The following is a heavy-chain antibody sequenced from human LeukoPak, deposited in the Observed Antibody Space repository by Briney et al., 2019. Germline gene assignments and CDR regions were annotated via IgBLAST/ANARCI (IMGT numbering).Heavy chain of an antibody. CDR3: ARVVRYFLGAFDI. CDR1: GYTFTGYY. CDR2: INPNSGGT. D-gene: IGHD3-9*01. Sequence: GASVKVSCKASGYTFTGYYMHWVRQAPGQGLEWMGWINPNSGGTNYAQKFQGWVTMTRDTSISTAYMELSRLRSEDTAVYYCARVVRYFLGAFDIWGQGTMVTVSS. J-gene: IGHJ3*02. V-gene: IGHV1-2*04.